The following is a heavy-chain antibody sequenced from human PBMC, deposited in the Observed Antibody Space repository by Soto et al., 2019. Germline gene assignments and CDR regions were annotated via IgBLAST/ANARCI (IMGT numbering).Heavy chain of an antibody. CDR1: GGSISSYY. Sequence: PSETLSLTCTVSGGSISSYYWSWIRQPPGKGLEWIGYIYYSGSTNYNPSLKSRVTISVDTSKNQFSLKLSSVTAADTAVYYCARDLSTYYYDSSGSSHAFDIWGHGTMVTVSS. J-gene: IGHJ3*02. D-gene: IGHD3-22*01. V-gene: IGHV4-59*01. CDR3: ARDLSTYYYDSSGSSHAFDI. CDR2: IYYSGST.